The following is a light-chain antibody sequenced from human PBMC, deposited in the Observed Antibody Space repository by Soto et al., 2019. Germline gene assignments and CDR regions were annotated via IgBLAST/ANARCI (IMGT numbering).Light chain of an antibody. V-gene: IGKV3-11*01. CDR2: DAS. J-gene: IGKJ4*01. CDR1: QSVSSY. Sequence: EIVLTQSPATLSLSPGERATLSCRASQSVSSYLAWYQQKPGQAPRLLIYDASNRATGIPARFSGSGCGTDFTITIISLEPEDFAVYYCQQRSNWPPLTFGGGTKVEIK. CDR3: QQRSNWPPLT.